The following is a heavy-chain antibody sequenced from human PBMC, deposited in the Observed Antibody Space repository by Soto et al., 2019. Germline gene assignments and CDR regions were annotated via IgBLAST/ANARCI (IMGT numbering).Heavy chain of an antibody. CDR1: GFTFSSYA. V-gene: IGHV3-23*01. J-gene: IGHJ6*02. CDR3: AKDSPYYGDYVPRLYYGMDV. Sequence: EVQLLESGGGLVQPGGSLRLYCAASGFTFSSYAMSWVRQAPGKGLEWVSAISGSGGSTYYADSVKGRFTISRDNSKNTLYLQMNSLRAEDTAVYYCAKDSPYYGDYVPRLYYGMDVWGQGTTVTVSS. CDR2: ISGSGGST. D-gene: IGHD4-17*01.